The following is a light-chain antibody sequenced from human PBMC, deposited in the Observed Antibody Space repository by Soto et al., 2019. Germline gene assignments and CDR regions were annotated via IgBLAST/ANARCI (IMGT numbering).Light chain of an antibody. CDR1: QSVGHN. J-gene: IGKJ5*01. V-gene: IGKV3-15*01. CDR3: QQYYDWPIT. CDR2: DTS. Sequence: EVVITQSPATLYLSPGERGTLSCRASQSVGHNLAWYPQKPGQAPRLLIYDTSTRETGIPARFSGSGAGTEFTLTISSLQSEDFEVYYCQQYYDWPITFGQGTRLEIK.